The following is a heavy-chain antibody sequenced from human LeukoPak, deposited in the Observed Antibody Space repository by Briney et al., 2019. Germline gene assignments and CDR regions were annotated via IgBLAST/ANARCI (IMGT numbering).Heavy chain of an antibody. V-gene: IGHV3-23*01. CDR3: AKVLFRSGSYIDY. CDR1: GFTFSSYA. CDR2: ISGSGGST. J-gene: IGHJ4*02. Sequence: GGSLRLSCAASGFTFSSYAMSWVRQAPGKGLEWVSAISGSGGSTYYSDSVKGRFTISRDNSKNTLYLQMNSLRAEDTAVYYCAKVLFRSGSYIDYWGQGTLVTVSS. D-gene: IGHD1-26*01.